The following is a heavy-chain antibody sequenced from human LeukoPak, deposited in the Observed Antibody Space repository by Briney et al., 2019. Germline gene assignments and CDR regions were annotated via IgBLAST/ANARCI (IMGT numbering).Heavy chain of an antibody. CDR3: TRTPPKGDIGT. CDR1: GYSFSDFH. D-gene: IGHD2-21*02. Sequence: ASVRISCKTSGYSFSDFHINWVRQATGQGLEWMGWMSPKNGDAGYARKFQGRVTMTRDTSTRIAYMELNRLVSEDSAVYYCTRTPPKGDIGTWGQGTLVTVSS. CDR2: MSPKNGDA. V-gene: IGHV1-8*01. J-gene: IGHJ5*02.